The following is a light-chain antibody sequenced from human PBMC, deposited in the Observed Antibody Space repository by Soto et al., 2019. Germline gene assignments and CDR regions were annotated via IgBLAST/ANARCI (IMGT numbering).Light chain of an antibody. V-gene: IGKV3-20*01. Sequence: EIVMTQSPATLSVSPGERATLSCRASQSVSNKLVWYQQKPGQAPRLLIYGASSRATGIPDRFSGSGSGTDFTLTIRRLEPDDFAVYYCQKYGSFWTFGQGTKVDIK. CDR1: QSVSNK. CDR3: QKYGSFWT. CDR2: GAS. J-gene: IGKJ1*01.